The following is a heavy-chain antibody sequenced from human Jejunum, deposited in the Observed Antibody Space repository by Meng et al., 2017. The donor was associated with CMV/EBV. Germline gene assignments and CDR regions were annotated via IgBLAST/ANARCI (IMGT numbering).Heavy chain of an antibody. Sequence: QLQRQESGPGRVKPSATLSLTCTVSGGSISSSNYYWDWIRQPPGKGLEWIGSISYRGTTYYSPSLKSRITISLDTSNNQFSLRLTSVTAADSAVYYCAIRPLSWFDPWGQGTLVTVSS. J-gene: IGHJ5*02. CDR2: ISYRGTT. CDR3: AIRPLSWFDP. CDR1: GGSISSSNYY. V-gene: IGHV4-39*07.